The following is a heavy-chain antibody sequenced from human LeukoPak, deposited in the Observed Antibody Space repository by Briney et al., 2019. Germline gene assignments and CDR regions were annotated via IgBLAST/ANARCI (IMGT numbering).Heavy chain of an antibody. D-gene: IGHD4-17*01. J-gene: IGHJ5*02. CDR3: ARGYGDYESNWFDP. V-gene: IGHV1-2*02. CDR1: GYTFTGYY. Sequence: ASVKVSCKASGYTFTGYYIHWVRQAPGQGLEWMGWINPNNGDTNYAQKFQGRVAMTRDTSISTAYMELSRLRSDDTAVYYCARGYGDYESNWFDPWGQGTLVTVSS. CDR2: INPNNGDT.